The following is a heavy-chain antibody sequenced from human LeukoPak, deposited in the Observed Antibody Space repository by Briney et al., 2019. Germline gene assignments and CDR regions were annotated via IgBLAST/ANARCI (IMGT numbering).Heavy chain of an antibody. CDR3: TRAKPRLLWCGELWSYWLDP. CDR2: ISYDGSNK. Sequence: GGSLRLSCAASGFTFSVYGMRWVRQAPGKGLGWVAVISYDGSNKYYADSVKGRFTISRDNSKNTLYLQMSSLRAGDTAAYYCTRAKPRLLWCGELWSYWLDPWGQGTLVTVSS. D-gene: IGHD3-10*01. CDR1: GFTFSVYG. V-gene: IGHV3-30*03. J-gene: IGHJ5*02.